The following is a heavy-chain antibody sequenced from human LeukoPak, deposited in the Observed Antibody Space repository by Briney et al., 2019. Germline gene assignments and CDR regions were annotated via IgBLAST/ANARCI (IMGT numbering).Heavy chain of an antibody. Sequence: PGESLRLSCAASGFTFDDYAMHWVRQAPGKGLEWVSLISGDGGSTYYADSVKGRFTISRGNSKNSLYLQMNSLRTEDTALYYCAKAGPSYDILTGYYPEYYFDYWGQGTLVTVSS. CDR2: ISGDGGST. V-gene: IGHV3-43*02. D-gene: IGHD3-9*01. CDR1: GFTFDDYA. CDR3: AKAGPSYDILTGYYPEYYFDY. J-gene: IGHJ4*02.